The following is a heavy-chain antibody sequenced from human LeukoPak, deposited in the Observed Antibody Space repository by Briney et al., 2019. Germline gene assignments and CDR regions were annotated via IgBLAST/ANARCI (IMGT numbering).Heavy chain of an antibody. J-gene: IGHJ4*02. CDR1: GYTFSSNY. Sequence: ASVKVSCKASGYTFSSNYMHWVRQAPGQGLEWMGIINPSGGSTNYAQKFQGRVTMTRDTSTSTVYMELSSLRSEDTAVYYCARQGYSGHSQGAADYWGQGTLVTVSS. V-gene: IGHV1-46*01. CDR3: ARQGYSGHSQGAADY. CDR2: INPSGGST. D-gene: IGHD4-23*01.